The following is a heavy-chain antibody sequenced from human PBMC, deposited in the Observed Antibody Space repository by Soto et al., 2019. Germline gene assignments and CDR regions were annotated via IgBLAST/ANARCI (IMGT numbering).Heavy chain of an antibody. CDR3: ARGGSYGGNSEGEIDY. J-gene: IGHJ4*02. D-gene: IGHD4-17*01. CDR1: GFTFISYA. Sequence: PGGSLRLSCAASGFTFISYAMSWVRQAPGKGLEWVSAISGSGGSTYYADSVKGRFTISRDNSKNTLYLQMNSLRAEDTAVYYCARGGSYGGNSEGEIDYWGQGTLVTVSS. V-gene: IGHV3-23*01. CDR2: ISGSGGST.